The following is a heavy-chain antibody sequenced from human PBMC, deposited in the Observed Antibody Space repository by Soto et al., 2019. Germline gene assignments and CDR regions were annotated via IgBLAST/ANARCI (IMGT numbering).Heavy chain of an antibody. Sequence: ASVKVSCKASGYTFTSYGISWVRQAPGQGLEWMGWISAYNGNTNYAQKLQGRVTMTTDTSTSTAYMELRSLRSEDTAVYYCASKSVGMATITPYYWGQGTLVTVSS. V-gene: IGHV1-18*01. CDR2: ISAYNGNT. CDR3: ASKSVGMATITPYY. D-gene: IGHD5-12*01. CDR1: GYTFTSYG. J-gene: IGHJ4*02.